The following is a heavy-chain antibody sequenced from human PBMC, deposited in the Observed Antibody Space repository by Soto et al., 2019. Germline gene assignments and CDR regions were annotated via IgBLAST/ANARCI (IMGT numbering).Heavy chain of an antibody. V-gene: IGHV1-69*13. J-gene: IGHJ6*02. CDR2: IIPIFGTA. Sequence: SVKVSCKASGGTFSSYAISWVRQAPGQGLEWMGGIIPIFGTANYAQKFQGRVTITADESTSTAYMELSSLRSEDTAVYYCARKEITMVRGVIRTGSYYYGLDVWGPGTTVNVSS. CDR3: ARKEITMVRGVIRTGSYYYGLDV. CDR1: GGTFSSYA. D-gene: IGHD3-10*01.